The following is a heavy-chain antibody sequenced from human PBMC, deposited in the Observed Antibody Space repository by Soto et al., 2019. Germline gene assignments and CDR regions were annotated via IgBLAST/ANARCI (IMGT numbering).Heavy chain of an antibody. CDR2: IIPIFGTA. Sequence: QVHLVQSGAEVKKPGSSVKVSCKASGGTFSSYAISWVRQAPGQGLEWMVGIIPIFGTANYAQKFQGRVTITADESTSTAYMELSSLRSEYTAVYYCARHPRYCSGGSCYTGGFDYWGQGTLVTVSS. D-gene: IGHD2-15*01. CDR1: GGTFSSYA. V-gene: IGHV1-69*01. CDR3: ARHPRYCSGGSCYTGGFDY. J-gene: IGHJ4*02.